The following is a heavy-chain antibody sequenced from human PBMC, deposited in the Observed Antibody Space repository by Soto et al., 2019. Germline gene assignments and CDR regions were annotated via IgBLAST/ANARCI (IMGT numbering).Heavy chain of an antibody. CDR2: ISITGTTK. Sequence: QVQLVESGGGLVKPGGSLRLSCAVSGLIFSEYYMTWVRQAPEKGLEWISYISITGTTKYYADSVQGRINIYRDNANNSLPRQRDSLRVEDTAVYYFVSGGQVEYWGQGTVVTVSS. J-gene: IGHJ4*02. V-gene: IGHV3-11*01. D-gene: IGHD3-10*01. CDR1: GLIFSEYY. CDR3: VSGGQVEY.